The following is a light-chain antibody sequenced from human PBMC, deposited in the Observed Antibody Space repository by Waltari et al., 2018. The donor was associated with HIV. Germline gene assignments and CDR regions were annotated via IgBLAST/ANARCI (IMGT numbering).Light chain of an antibody. CDR1: SSDVGGYNY. CDR3: CSYAGNYGG. Sequence: QSALTQPRSVSGSPGQSVTISCTGTSSDVGGYNYVSWYQQHPGKAPKRMIYDVNKRPSGVPARFSGSKSGNTASLTISGLQAEDEADYYCCSYAGNYGGFGGGTKLTVL. V-gene: IGLV2-11*01. CDR2: DVN. J-gene: IGLJ2*01.